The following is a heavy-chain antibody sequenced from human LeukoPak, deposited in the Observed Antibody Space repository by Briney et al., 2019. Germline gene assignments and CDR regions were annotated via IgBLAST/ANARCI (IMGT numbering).Heavy chain of an antibody. CDR1: GGSISSSSYY. V-gene: IGHV4-39*07. Sequence: PSETLSLTCTVSGGSISSSSYYWGWIRQPPGKGLEWIGSIYYSGGTYYNPSLKSRVTMSVDTSKNQFSLKLSSVTAADTAVYYCARDQGIAAAAHLLPLNWFDPWGQGTLVTVSS. J-gene: IGHJ5*02. D-gene: IGHD6-13*01. CDR2: IYYSGGT. CDR3: ARDQGIAAAAHLLPLNWFDP.